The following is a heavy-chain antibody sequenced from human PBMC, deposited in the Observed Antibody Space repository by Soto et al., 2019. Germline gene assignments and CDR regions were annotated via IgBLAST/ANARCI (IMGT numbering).Heavy chain of an antibody. Sequence: QQQLQESGPGLGKPSQTLSLTCTVSGGSMNSQDYYWSWIRQPPGKGLEWTGYIHNRGSTYYNPSLTSRLTRSSDRSTHPCSRRLNSVTAADTALYFCARGEARGPFDIWGQGTKVTVSS. V-gene: IGHV4-30-4*01. CDR2: IHNRGST. J-gene: IGHJ3*02. CDR1: GGSMNSQDYY. CDR3: ARGEARGPFDI. D-gene: IGHD3-10*01.